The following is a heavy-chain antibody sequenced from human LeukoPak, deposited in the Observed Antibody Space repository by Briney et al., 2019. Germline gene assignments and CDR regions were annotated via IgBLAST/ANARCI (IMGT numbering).Heavy chain of an antibody. D-gene: IGHD1-26*01. CDR1: GYTFTFYG. V-gene: IGHV1-18*01. CDR3: ARGKLVGAPDY. J-gene: IGHJ4*02. CDR2: ISGYNGDT. Sequence: ASVKVSCKASGYTFTFYGIHWVRQAPGQGLEWMGWISGYNGDTEYSQKFQGRVTMTTDTSTSTVYLELRSLRSDDTAIYYCARGKLVGAPDYWGQGTLVTVSS.